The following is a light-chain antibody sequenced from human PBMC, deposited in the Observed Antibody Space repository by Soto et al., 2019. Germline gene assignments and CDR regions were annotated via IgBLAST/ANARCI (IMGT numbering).Light chain of an antibody. Sequence: QSALTQPPSASGSPGQSVTISCTGNSNDVGHSSFISWYQQHPGKGPKLIIYEVSKRPSGVPDRFSGSKSGNTASLSVSGLQDEDEADYFCNAQADNGTHVFCTGTKVTVL. CDR1: SNDVGHSSF. J-gene: IGLJ1*01. V-gene: IGLV2-8*01. CDR3: NAQADNGTHV. CDR2: EVS.